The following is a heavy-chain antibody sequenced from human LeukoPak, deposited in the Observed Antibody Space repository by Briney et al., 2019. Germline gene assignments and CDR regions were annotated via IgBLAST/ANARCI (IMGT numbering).Heavy chain of an antibody. CDR1: GFTFSSYG. V-gene: IGHV3-21*01. Sequence: GGSLRLSCAASGFTFSSYGMTWVRQAPGKGLEWVSSISSSSSYIYYADSVKGRFTISRDNAKNSLYLQMNSLRAEDTAVYYCARCFTGYYYYYYYMDVWGKGTTVTVSS. CDR2: ISSSSSYI. D-gene: IGHD3-9*01. J-gene: IGHJ6*03. CDR3: ARCFTGYYYYYYYMDV.